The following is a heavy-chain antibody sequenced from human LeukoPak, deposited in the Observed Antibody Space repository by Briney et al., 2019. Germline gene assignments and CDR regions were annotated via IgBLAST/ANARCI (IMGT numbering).Heavy chain of an antibody. CDR2: VSHDGSDK. D-gene: IGHD1-26*01. V-gene: IGHV3-30*19. CDR1: GFTFSNCG. Sequence: GGSLRLSCTASGFTFSNCGMRWVRQAPGKGLEWVADVSHDGSDKDYADSVKGRFTISRDNSNNTVYLQMNSLRPEDTAMYYCARDLSGGYSIDYWGQGALVIVSS. CDR3: ARDLSGGYSIDY. J-gene: IGHJ4*02.